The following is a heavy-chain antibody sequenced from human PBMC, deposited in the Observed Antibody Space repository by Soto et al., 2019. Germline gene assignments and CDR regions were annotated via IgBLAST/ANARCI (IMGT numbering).Heavy chain of an antibody. CDR2: ISWNSGSI. CDR1: GFTFDDYA. D-gene: IGHD2-2*01. V-gene: IGHV3-9*01. J-gene: IGHJ6*03. CDR3: AKDGVPAAIEYYYYYYMDV. Sequence: GGSLRLSCAASGFTFDDYAMHWVRQAPGKGLEWVSGISWNSGSIGYADSVKGRFTISRDNAKNSLYLQMNSLRAEDTALYYCAKDGVPAAIEYYYYYYMDVWGKGTTVTVSS.